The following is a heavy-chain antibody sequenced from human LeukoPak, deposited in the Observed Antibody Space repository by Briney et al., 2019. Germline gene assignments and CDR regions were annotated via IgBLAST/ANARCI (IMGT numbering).Heavy chain of an antibody. CDR2: IIPIFGTA. D-gene: IGHD1-14*01. CDR1: GYTFTSYA. V-gene: IGHV1-69*13. CDR3: ARNLFSRPYYFDY. Sequence: SVKVSCKASGYTFTSYAISWVRQAPGQGLEWMGGIIPIFGTANYAQKFQGRVTITADESTSTAYMELSSLRSEDTAVYYCARNLFSRPYYFDYWGQGTLVTVSS. J-gene: IGHJ4*02.